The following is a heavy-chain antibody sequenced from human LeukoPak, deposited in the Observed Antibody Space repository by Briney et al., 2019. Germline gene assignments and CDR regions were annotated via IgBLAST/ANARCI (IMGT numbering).Heavy chain of an antibody. J-gene: IGHJ4*02. CDR1: GYIFSDYY. D-gene: IGHD6-13*01. CDR2: IKPDSGGT. V-gene: IGHV1-2*02. Sequence: ASVKVSCKASGYIFSDYYMHWVRQAPGQGLEWMGWIKPDSGGTNYEQKFQGRVTMTRDTSISTTYMELSRLTSDDTAVYYCARGEGDSSSWPLNYWGQGTLVPVSS. CDR3: ARGEGDSSSWPLNY.